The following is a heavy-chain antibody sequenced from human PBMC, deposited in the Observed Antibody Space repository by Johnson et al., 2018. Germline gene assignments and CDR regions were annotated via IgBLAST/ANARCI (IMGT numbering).Heavy chain of an antibody. CDR1: GGTFSTYA. D-gene: IGHD3-22*01. CDR2: IVPIFHRP. V-gene: IGHV1-69*01. CDR3: ARGHDSGSYRLGNAFDV. J-gene: IGHJ3*01. Sequence: QVQLQESGAEEKRPGSSVRVSCRASGGTFSTYAISWVRQTPGQGLEWMGGIVPIFHRPDSAQNFQGRVPITADASTNTAHLELSTLRSADTAVYYCARGHDSGSYRLGNAFDVWGQGTLVTVSS.